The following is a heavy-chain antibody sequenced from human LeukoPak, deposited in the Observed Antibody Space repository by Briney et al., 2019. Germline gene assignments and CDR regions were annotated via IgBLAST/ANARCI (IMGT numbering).Heavy chain of an antibody. CDR2: LYDSGDT. J-gene: IGHJ5*02. V-gene: IGHV4-4*07. CDR1: GGSMNSFY. Sequence: PSETLSLACTVSGGSMNSFYWSWIRQPAGKGLEWIGRLYDSGDTNYNPSLQSRVTMSVDTSKNQFSLRLSSVTAADTAVYYCARDNSVRDEAWWFNPWGQGTLVTVSS. CDR3: ARDNSVRDEAWWFNP. D-gene: IGHD5-24*01.